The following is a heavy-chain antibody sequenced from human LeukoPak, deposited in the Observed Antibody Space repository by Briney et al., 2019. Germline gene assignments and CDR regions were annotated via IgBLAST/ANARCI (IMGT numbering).Heavy chain of an antibody. CDR2: INQDGSEK. CDR3: ARAAENFDY. J-gene: IGHJ4*02. Sequence: GGSLRLSCAASGFTFSNFWMSWVRQAPGKGLEWVGNINQDGSEKNYVDSVKGRFTISRDSAKNSLYLQMNSLRAEDTALYYCARAAENFDYWGQGTLVTVSS. CDR1: GFTFSNFW. V-gene: IGHV3-7*03.